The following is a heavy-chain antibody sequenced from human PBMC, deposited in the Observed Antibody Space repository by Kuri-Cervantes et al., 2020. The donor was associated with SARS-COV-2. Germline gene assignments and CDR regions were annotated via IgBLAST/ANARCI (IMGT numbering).Heavy chain of an antibody. Sequence: SETLSLTCTVSGGSISSYYWSWIRQPPGKGLEWIGYIYYSGSTNYNPSLKSRVTISVDTSKNQFSLKLSSVNAADTAVYYCASGYSSGPYDYWGQGTLVTVSS. J-gene: IGHJ4*02. D-gene: IGHD6-19*01. CDR2: IYYSGST. V-gene: IGHV4-59*12. CDR3: ASGYSSGPYDY. CDR1: GGSISSYY.